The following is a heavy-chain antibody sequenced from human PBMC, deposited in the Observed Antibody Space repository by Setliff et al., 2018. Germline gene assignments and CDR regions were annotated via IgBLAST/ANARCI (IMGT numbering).Heavy chain of an antibody. D-gene: IGHD2-15*01. J-gene: IGHJ4*02. CDR1: GGSISSGSYY. CDR3: ARGGGGKPFDY. CDR2: IYTSGNT. Sequence: PSETLSLTCTVSGGSISSGSYYWNWIRRPAGKGLEWIGRIYTSGNTNYNPSLKSRVTISVDTSKNQFSLKLSSVTAADTAVYYCARGGGGKPFDYWGQGTLVTVSS. V-gene: IGHV4-61*02.